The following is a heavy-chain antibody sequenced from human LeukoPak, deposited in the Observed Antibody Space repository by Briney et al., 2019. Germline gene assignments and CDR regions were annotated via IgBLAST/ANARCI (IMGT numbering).Heavy chain of an antibody. D-gene: IGHD5-12*01. J-gene: IGHJ4*02. Sequence: SQTLSLTCAISGDSVSSNSAAWNWIRQSPSRGLEWLGRTYYRSKWYNDYAVSVKSRMTINPDTSKNQFSLQLNSVTPEDTAVYYCARDGDQDSGYDFRLDYWGQGTLVTVSS. CDR2: TYYRSKWYN. CDR1: GDSVSSNSAA. V-gene: IGHV6-1*01. CDR3: ARDGDQDSGYDFRLDY.